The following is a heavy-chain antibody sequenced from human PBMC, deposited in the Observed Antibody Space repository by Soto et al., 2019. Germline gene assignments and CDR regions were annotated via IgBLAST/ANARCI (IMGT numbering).Heavy chain of an antibody. CDR3: ARWRYGDY. J-gene: IGHJ4*02. D-gene: IGHD1-1*01. CDR2: ISAHNGNT. Sequence: QVHLVQSGAEVKKPGASVKVSCKGSGYGFTTYGITWVRQAPGQGLEWMAWISAHNGNTNHAQKLQGRVTVTRDTSTSTAYMELRSLRSDDTAVYYCARWRYGDYWGQGALVTVSS. V-gene: IGHV1-18*01. CDR1: GYGFTTYG.